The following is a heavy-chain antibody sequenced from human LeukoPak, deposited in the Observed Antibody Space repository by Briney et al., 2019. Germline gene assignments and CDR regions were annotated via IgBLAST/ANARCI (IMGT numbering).Heavy chain of an antibody. CDR2: IYYSGST. CDR1: GGSISSGDYY. CDR3: ARGGNRYGGNSFDY. J-gene: IGHJ4*02. V-gene: IGHV4-30-4*08. Sequence: SQTLSLTCTVSGGSISSGDYYWSWIRQPPGKGLEWIGYIYYSGSTYYNPSLKSRVTISVDTPKNQFSLKLSSVTAADTAVYYCARGGNRYGGNSFDYWGQGTLVTVSS. D-gene: IGHD4-23*01.